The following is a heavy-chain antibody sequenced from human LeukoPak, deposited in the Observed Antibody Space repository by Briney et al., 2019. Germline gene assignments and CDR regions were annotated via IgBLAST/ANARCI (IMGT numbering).Heavy chain of an antibody. CDR1: GGTFSSYA. CDR3: ARAGRWLRKLKSGDWFDP. V-gene: IGHV1-69*05. CDR2: IIPIFGTA. Sequence: SVKVSCKASGGTFSSYAISWVRQAPGQGLEWMRGIIPIFGTANYAQKFQGRVTITTDESTSTAYMELSSLRSEDTAVYYCARAGRWLRKLKSGDWFDPWGQGTLVTVSS. J-gene: IGHJ5*02. D-gene: IGHD5-24*01.